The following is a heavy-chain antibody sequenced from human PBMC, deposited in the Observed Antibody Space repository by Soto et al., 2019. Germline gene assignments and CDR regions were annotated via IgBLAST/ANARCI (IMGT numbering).Heavy chain of an antibody. V-gene: IGHV3-23*01. CDR2: ISGSGGST. Sequence: GGSLRLSCAASGFTFSSYAMSWVRQAPGKGLEWVSAISGSGGSTYYADSVKGRFTISRDNSKNTLYLQMNSLRAEDTAVYYCAKEYCSSTSCYGGEVYWGQGTLVTVSS. CDR3: AKEYCSSTSCYGGEVY. J-gene: IGHJ4*02. D-gene: IGHD2-2*01. CDR1: GFTFSSYA.